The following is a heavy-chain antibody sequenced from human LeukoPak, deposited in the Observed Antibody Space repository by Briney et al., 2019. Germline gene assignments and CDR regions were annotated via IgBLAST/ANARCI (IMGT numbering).Heavy chain of an antibody. Sequence: TGGPLRLSCAASGFTFSSYAMSWVRQAPGKGLEWVSGISGSGGSTYYADSVKGRFTISRDNSKNTLHLQMNSLRAADTAVFYCAKGYCSTTRCYLNPFDYWGQGTLVAVSS. CDR3: AKGYCSTTRCYLNPFDY. J-gene: IGHJ4*02. D-gene: IGHD2-2*01. CDR2: ISGSGGST. V-gene: IGHV3-23*01. CDR1: GFTFSSYA.